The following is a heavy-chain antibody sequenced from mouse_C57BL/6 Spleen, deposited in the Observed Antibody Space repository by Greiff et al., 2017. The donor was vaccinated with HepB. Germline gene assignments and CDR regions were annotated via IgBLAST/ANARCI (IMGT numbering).Heavy chain of an antibody. Sequence: QVQLQQPGAELVMPGASVKLSCKASGYTFTSYWMHWVKQRPGQGLEWIGEIDPSDSYTNYNQKFKGKSTLTVDKSSSTAYMQLSSLTSEDSAVYYCARLSQLRYFDDWGEGTTLTVSS. CDR1: GYTFTSYW. D-gene: IGHD3-2*02. J-gene: IGHJ2*01. CDR3: ARLSQLRYFDD. CDR2: IDPSDSYT. V-gene: IGHV1-69*01.